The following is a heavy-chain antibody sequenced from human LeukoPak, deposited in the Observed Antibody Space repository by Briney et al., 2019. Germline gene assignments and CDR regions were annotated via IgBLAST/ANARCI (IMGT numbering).Heavy chain of an antibody. J-gene: IGHJ5*02. CDR2: ISGSTGST. CDR1: GYTFSTYG. Sequence: ASVKVSCKASGYTFSTYGITWVREAPGQGPEWLGWISGSTGSTHYAQAVQGRVTMTTDTSTATAYMELRSLRSDDTAVYCCARVGRDCSDINCYWADWFDPWGQGTLVTVSS. CDR3: ARVGRDCSDINCYWADWFDP. D-gene: IGHD2-2*01. V-gene: IGHV1-18*01.